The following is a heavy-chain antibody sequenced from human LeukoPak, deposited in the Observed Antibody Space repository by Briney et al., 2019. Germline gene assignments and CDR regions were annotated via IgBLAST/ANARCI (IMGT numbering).Heavy chain of an antibody. CDR1: GFSFSSYG. CDR3: SKGANIGGDYGVFDY. V-gene: IGHV3-23*01. CDR2: TNGGGDYT. J-gene: IGHJ4*02. Sequence: GGSLRLPCAASGFSFSSYGMHWVRQAPGKGLEWVSSTNGGGDYTYYADSVRGRFSISRDNSDNTLYLQMSSLRADDTAVYYCSKGANIGGDYGVFDYWGQGTLVTVSS. D-gene: IGHD4-17*01.